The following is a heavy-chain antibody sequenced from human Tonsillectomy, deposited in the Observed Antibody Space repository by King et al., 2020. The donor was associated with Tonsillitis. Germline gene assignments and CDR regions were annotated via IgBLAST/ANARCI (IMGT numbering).Heavy chain of an antibody. CDR2: IYHSGST. J-gene: IGHJ4*02. Sequence: VQLQESGPGLVKPSETLSLTCAVSGYSISSGYYWGWIRHPPGTGLEWIGSIYHSGSTYYNPSLKSRVTISVDTSKNQFSLKMRSVTAADTAVYYGARVWYSRNSCYPDYWGQGTLVTVSA. CDR3: ARVWYSRNSCYPDY. CDR1: GYSISSGYY. D-gene: IGHD2-2*01. V-gene: IGHV4-38-2*01.